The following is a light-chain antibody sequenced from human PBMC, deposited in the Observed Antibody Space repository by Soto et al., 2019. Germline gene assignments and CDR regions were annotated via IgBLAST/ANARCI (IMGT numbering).Light chain of an antibody. CDR1: SSDVATYNY. CDR2: EVN. Sequence: QSVLTQPPSASGSPGQSVTISCTGTSSDVATYNYVSWYQQHPGKAPKLMIYEVNKRPSGVPDRFSGFKSGNTASLTVSGLQADDEAHYYCYSFAGSNNARVFGGGTKLTVL. J-gene: IGLJ2*01. V-gene: IGLV2-8*01. CDR3: YSFAGSNNARV.